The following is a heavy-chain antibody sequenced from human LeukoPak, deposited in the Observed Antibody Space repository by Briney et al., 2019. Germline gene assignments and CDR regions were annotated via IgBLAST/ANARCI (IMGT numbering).Heavy chain of an antibody. V-gene: IGHV3-7*01. CDR3: ARDSQLPTNYYYYYMDV. CDR2: IKQDGSEK. J-gene: IGHJ6*03. D-gene: IGHD2-2*01. CDR1: GFTFSSYW. Sequence: PGRSLRLSCAASGFTFSSYWMSWVRQAPGKGLEWVANIKQDGSEKYYVDSVKGRFTISRGNAKNSLYLQMNSLRAEDAAVYYCARDSQLPTNYYYYYMDVWGKGTTVTVSS.